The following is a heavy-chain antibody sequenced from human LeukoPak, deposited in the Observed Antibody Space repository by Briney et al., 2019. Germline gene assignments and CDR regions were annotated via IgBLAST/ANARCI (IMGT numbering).Heavy chain of an antibody. CDR2: IYSGGST. Sequence: GSLRLSCAASGFTVSSNYMSWVRQAPGKGLEWVSVIYSGGSTYYADSVKGRFTISRDNSKNTLYLQMNSLRAEDTAVYYCARGPRAGYYDSSGYYYFQHWGQGTLVTVSS. CDR1: GFTVSSNY. V-gene: IGHV3-53*01. CDR3: ARGPRAGYYDSSGYYYFQH. J-gene: IGHJ1*01. D-gene: IGHD3-22*01.